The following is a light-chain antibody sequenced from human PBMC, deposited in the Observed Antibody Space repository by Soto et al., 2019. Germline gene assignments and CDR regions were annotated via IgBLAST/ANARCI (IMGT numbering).Light chain of an antibody. J-gene: IGLJ3*02. Sequence: QSALTQPASVSGSPGQSITISCTGTSSDVGSYNLVSWYQQHPGKAPKLMIYEGSKRPSGVSNRFSGSKSGNTASLTSSGLQAEDEADYYCGSYAGRSTWVFGGGTKVTVL. CDR2: EGS. V-gene: IGLV2-23*01. CDR1: SSDVGSYNL. CDR3: GSYAGRSTWV.